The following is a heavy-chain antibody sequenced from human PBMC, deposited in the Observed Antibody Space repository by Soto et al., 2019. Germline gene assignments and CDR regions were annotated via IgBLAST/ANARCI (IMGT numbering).Heavy chain of an antibody. CDR3: ANDTYYHDSSGYYVFDC. J-gene: IGHJ4*02. CDR1: GFTFNSYG. CDR2: VSYDGSKQ. V-gene: IGHV3-30*18. D-gene: IGHD3-22*01. Sequence: PGGSLRLSCAASGFTFNSYGIHWVRQAPGQGLEWVAGVSYDGSKQYYTDSVRGRFTISRDNSRNTLDLQMNSLRAEDTAVYYCANDTYYHDSSGYYVFDCWGQGTLVTVSS.